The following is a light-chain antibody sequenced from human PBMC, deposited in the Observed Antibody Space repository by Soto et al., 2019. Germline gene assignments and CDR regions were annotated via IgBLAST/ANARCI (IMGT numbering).Light chain of an antibody. J-gene: IGLJ2*01. CDR1: SSDVGGYNY. Sequence: QSALTQPASVSGSPGQSITISCTGTSSDVGGYNYVSWYQQHPGKPPKLMIYDVSNRPSGVSNRCSGSKSGNTASLTISGLQAEDEADYYCSSYTSSSTYVVFGGGTKLTVL. V-gene: IGLV2-14*01. CDR2: DVS. CDR3: SSYTSSSTYVV.